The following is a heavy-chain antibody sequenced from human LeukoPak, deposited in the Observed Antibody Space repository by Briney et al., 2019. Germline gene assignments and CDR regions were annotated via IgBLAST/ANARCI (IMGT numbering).Heavy chain of an antibody. CDR3: ARDPGIAAAEIDY. Sequence: GGSLRLSCAASGFTFSSYGMHWVRQAPGKGLEWVAFIRYDGSNKYYADSVKGRFTISRDNSKNTLYLQMNSLRAEDTAVYYCARDPGIAAAEIDYWGQGTLVTVSS. CDR1: GFTFSSYG. D-gene: IGHD6-13*01. J-gene: IGHJ4*02. V-gene: IGHV3-30*02. CDR2: IRYDGSNK.